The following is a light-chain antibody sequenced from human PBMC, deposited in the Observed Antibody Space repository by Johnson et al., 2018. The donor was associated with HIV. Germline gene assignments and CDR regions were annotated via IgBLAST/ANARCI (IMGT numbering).Light chain of an antibody. CDR2: DTS. Sequence: QSVLTQPPSVSAAPGQRVTISCSGSSSNIGNNFVSWYQQLPGTAPKVLIYDTSKRPSGIPDRFSGSKSGPSATLGITGLQTGDEADYYCETWDSSLSGVFGTGTKVTVL. V-gene: IGLV1-51*01. CDR1: SSNIGNNF. CDR3: ETWDSSLSGV. J-gene: IGLJ1*01.